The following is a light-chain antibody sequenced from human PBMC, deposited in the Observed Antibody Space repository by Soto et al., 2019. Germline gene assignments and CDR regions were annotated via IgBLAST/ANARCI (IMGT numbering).Light chain of an antibody. CDR3: QQYNNWPLT. Sequence: IFLTQSPATLSVSPVERATLSCMASQSVSSNLAWHQQRPGQAPRLLIYGASTRATGVPARFSGGGSGTEFTLTITSLQSEDFAVYWCQQYNNWPLTFGPGTRLEIK. CDR2: GAS. CDR1: QSVSSN. J-gene: IGKJ5*01. V-gene: IGKV3D-15*01.